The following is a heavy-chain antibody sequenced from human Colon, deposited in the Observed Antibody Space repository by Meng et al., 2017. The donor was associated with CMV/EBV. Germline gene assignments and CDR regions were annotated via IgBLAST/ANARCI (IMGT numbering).Heavy chain of an antibody. CDR2: IETKTGNP. CDR1: GYNFTSNN. V-gene: IGHV7-4-1*02. J-gene: IGHJ4*02. D-gene: IGHD6-25*01. Sequence: SCKASGYNFTSNNMIWVRQAPGQGPEWMGWIETKTGNPTYAQGFTGRFGFSLDTSVSTTYLQISSLKAEDTAVYYCARDGLSGRHFDYWGQGTLVTVSS. CDR3: ARDGLSGRHFDY.